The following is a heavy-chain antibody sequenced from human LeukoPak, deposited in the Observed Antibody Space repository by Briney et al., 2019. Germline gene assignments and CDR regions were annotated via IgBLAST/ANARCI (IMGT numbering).Heavy chain of an antibody. CDR1: GGSISSYY. CDR2: IYYSGST. V-gene: IGHV4-59*01. Sequence: SETLSLTCTVSGGSISSYYWSWIRQPPGKGLEWIGYIYYSGSTNYNPSLKSRVTISVDTSKNQFSLKLSSVTAADTAVYYCARDSGFGELFVRWGQGTLVTVSS. D-gene: IGHD3-10*01. J-gene: IGHJ4*02. CDR3: ARDSGFGELFVR.